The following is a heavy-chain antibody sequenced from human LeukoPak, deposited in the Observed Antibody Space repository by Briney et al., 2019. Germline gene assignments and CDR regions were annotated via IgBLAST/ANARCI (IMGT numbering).Heavy chain of an antibody. V-gene: IGHV1-18*04. Sequence: ASVKVSCKASGYTFTGYYMHWVRQAPGQGLEWMGWISAYNGNTNYAQKLQGRVTMTTDTSTSTAYMELRSLRSDDTAVYYCARAAYCCGGDFDYWGQGTLVIVSS. D-gene: IGHD2-21*01. CDR3: ARAAYCCGGDFDY. J-gene: IGHJ4*02. CDR1: GYTFTGYY. CDR2: ISAYNGNT.